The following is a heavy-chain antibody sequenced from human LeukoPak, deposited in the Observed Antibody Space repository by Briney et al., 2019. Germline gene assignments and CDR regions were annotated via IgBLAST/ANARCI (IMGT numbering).Heavy chain of an antibody. J-gene: IGHJ4*02. V-gene: IGHV3-49*04. Sequence: PGGSLRLSCAASGFTFSRHAMSWVRRAPGKGLEWVGFIRSKAYGGTTEYAASVKGRFTISRDDSKSIAYLQMNSLKTEDTAVYYCTRSYVDTAMVFDYWGQGTLVTVSS. CDR1: GFTFSRHA. CDR2: IRSKAYGGTT. CDR3: TRSYVDTAMVFDY. D-gene: IGHD5-18*01.